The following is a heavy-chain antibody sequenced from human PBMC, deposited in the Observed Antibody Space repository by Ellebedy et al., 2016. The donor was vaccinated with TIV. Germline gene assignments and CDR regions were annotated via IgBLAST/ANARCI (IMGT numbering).Heavy chain of an antibody. D-gene: IGHD3-10*01. Sequence: GGSLRLXXVASGLTFRSHGIYWVRQAPGKGLEWVAVISSDGSNKYYADSVKGRFTISRDNSKNTLYLQMNSLRTDDMAVYYCARGGSSGSPDYWGQGTLVTVSS. CDR1: GLTFRSHG. CDR3: ARGGSSGSPDY. CDR2: ISSDGSNK. V-gene: IGHV3-30*03. J-gene: IGHJ4*02.